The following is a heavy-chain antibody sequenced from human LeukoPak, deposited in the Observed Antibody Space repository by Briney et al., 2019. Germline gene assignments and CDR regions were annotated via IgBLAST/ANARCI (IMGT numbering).Heavy chain of an antibody. CDR2: IGNRDNVI. D-gene: IGHD6-13*01. CDR1: GFTVTDYY. Sequence: GGSLRLSCAASGFTVTDYYMNWIRQAPGKGLEWVSYIGNRDNVIYYADSVKGRFTISVDSAKNSLYLQMNSLRAEDTAVYYCARDLGSSSSWSYFDSWGQGTLVTVSS. CDR3: ARDLGSSSSWSYFDS. J-gene: IGHJ4*02. V-gene: IGHV3-11*01.